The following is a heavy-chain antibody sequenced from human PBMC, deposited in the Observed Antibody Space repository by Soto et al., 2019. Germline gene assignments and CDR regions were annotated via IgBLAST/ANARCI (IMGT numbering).Heavy chain of an antibody. J-gene: IGHJ6*02. V-gene: IGHV3-74*01. CDR3: ASFAAAAVYGMDV. D-gene: IGHD6-13*01. CDR2: INSDGSST. CDR1: GFTFSSYW. Sequence: EVQLVESGGGLVQPGGSLRLSCAASGFTFSSYWMHWVRQAPGKGLVWVSRINSDGSSTSYADSVKGRFTISRDNAKNTLYLQMNSLRAEDTAVYYCASFAAAAVYGMDVWGQGTTVTVSS.